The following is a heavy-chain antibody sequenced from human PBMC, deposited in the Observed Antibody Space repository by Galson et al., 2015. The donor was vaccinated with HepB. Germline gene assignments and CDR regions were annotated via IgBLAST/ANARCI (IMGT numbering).Heavy chain of an antibody. D-gene: IGHD6-19*01. CDR2: ISAYNGNT. J-gene: IGHJ6*02. Sequence: SVKVSCKASGYTFTSYGISWVRQAPGQGLEWMGWISAYNGNTNYAQKLQGRVTMTTDTSTSTAYMELRSLRSDDTAVYYCAREVAVAGHNYYYYGMDVWGQGTTVTDSS. CDR1: GYTFTSYG. CDR3: AREVAVAGHNYYYYGMDV. V-gene: IGHV1-18*04.